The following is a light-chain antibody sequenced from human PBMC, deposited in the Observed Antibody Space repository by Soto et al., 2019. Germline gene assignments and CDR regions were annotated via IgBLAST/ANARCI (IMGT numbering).Light chain of an antibody. Sequence: DIQMTQSPSSLSASVGDRVTITCRASQSISSYLNWYQQKPGKAPKLLIYAASSLQSGVPSRFSGSGSGTDFTLTISSLQPEDFATYYCQQRYSTPRTFGQGTQVDIK. CDR3: QQRYSTPRT. V-gene: IGKV1-39*01. CDR1: QSISSY. CDR2: AAS. J-gene: IGKJ1*01.